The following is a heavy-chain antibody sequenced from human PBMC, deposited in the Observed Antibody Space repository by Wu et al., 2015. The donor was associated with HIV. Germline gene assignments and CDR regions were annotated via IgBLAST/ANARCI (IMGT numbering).Heavy chain of an antibody. J-gene: IGHJ4*02. V-gene: IGHV1-69*13. D-gene: IGHD3-9*01. CDR1: GYTFTSYG. CDR3: ARGFVVTPARYFFNH. Sequence: QVQLVQSGAEVKKSGASVKVSCKAFGYTFTSYGISWVRQAPGHGLEWMGGIIRIFDTADYAQKFQGRVTITADESTDTAYLELSSLRADDTAVYYCARGFVVTPARYFFNHWGQGTLVTVSS. CDR2: IIRIFDTA.